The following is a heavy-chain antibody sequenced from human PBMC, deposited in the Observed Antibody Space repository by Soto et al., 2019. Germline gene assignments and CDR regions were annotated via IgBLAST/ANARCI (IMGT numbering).Heavy chain of an antibody. J-gene: IGHJ6*02. D-gene: IGHD3-10*01. V-gene: IGHV1-46*01. Sequence: KVSCKASGYTFTSYYMHWVRQAPGQGLEWMGIINPSGGSTSYAQKFQGRVTMTRDTSTSTVYMELSSLRSEDTAVYYCARARQRITMVRGPSMDGMDVWGQGTTVTVSS. CDR1: GYTFTSYY. CDR3: ARARQRITMVRGPSMDGMDV. CDR2: INPSGGST.